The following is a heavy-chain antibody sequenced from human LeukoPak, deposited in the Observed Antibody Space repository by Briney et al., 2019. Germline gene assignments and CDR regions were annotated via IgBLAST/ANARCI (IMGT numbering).Heavy chain of an antibody. V-gene: IGHV1-46*01. CDR1: GYTFTSYY. Sequence: GASVKVSCKASGYTFTSYYMHWVRQAPGQGLEWMGIINPSGGSTSYAHKFQGRVTMTRDTSISTAYMELSRLRSDDTAVYYCARAPWFPGYYDSSGYSWFDPWGQGTLVTVSS. CDR3: ARAPWFPGYYDSSGYSWFDP. D-gene: IGHD3-22*01. CDR2: INPSGGST. J-gene: IGHJ5*02.